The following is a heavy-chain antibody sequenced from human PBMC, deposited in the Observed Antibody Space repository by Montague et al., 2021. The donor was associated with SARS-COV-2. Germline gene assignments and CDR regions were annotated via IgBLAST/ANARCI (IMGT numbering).Heavy chain of an antibody. Sequence: SETLSLTCTVSGGSISSYHWSWIRQPPGKGLEWIGEINHSGSTNYNPSLKSRVTISVDTSKNQFSLKLSSVTAADTAVYYCARGSRQWLVRPPHYYYFDYWGQGTLVTVSS. CDR1: GGSISSYH. CDR3: ARGSRQWLVRPPHYYYFDY. CDR2: INHSGST. V-gene: IGHV4-34*01. D-gene: IGHD6-19*01. J-gene: IGHJ4*02.